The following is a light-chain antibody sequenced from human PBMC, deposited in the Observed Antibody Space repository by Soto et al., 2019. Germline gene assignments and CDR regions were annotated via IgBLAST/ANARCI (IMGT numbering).Light chain of an antibody. CDR1: QSVDNY. CDR3: QQYNNWPPWT. V-gene: IGKV3-15*01. CDR2: GAS. J-gene: IGKJ1*01. Sequence: ETVLTQSPGTLSLSPGERATLSCRASQSVDNYLAWYQQKPGQAPRLLIYGASTRATGIPARFSGSGSGTEFTLTISSLQSEDFAVYYCQQYNNWPPWTFGQGTKVDVK.